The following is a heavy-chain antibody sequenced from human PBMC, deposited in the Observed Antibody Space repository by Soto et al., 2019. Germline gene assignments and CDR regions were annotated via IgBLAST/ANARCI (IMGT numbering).Heavy chain of an antibody. CDR3: ARVPQLVVFDS. V-gene: IGHV4-59*01. J-gene: IGHJ4*02. CDR2: IYNTGST. D-gene: IGHD6-6*01. CDR1: GASINTYY. Sequence: SETLSLTCTVSGASINTYYWSWIRQPPGKGLEWIGYIYNTGSTNYNPSLKSRVTISIDTPKNQFSLKLTSVTAADTAVYYCARVPQLVVFDSWGQGTLVTVSS.